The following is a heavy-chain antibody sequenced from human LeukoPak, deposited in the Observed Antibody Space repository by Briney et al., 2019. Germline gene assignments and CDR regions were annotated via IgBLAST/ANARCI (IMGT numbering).Heavy chain of an antibody. CDR1: GYFISNGYY. CDR2: VFPGGST. J-gene: IGHJ6*03. Sequence: PSETLSLTCTVSGYFISNGYYWGWIRQPPGEGLEWIGSVFPGGSTHYNPSLKSRVTILLDTSKNQVSLRLSSVTAADTAVYFCARGAYYMDVWGKGTTVTVSS. V-gene: IGHV4-38-2*02. CDR3: ARGAYYMDV.